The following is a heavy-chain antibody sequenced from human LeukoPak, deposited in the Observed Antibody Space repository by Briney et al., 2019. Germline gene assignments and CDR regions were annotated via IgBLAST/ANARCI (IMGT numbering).Heavy chain of an antibody. J-gene: IGHJ3*02. CDR3: ASSGSYLFKDAFDI. V-gene: IGHV3-48*03. D-gene: IGHD1-26*01. CDR1: GFTFSSYE. Sequence: GGSLRLSCAASGFTFSSYEMNWVRQAPGKGLEWVSYISSSGSTIYYADSVKGRFTISRDYAKNSLYLQMNSLRAEDTAVYYCASSGSYLFKDAFDIWGQGTMVTVSS. CDR2: ISSSGSTI.